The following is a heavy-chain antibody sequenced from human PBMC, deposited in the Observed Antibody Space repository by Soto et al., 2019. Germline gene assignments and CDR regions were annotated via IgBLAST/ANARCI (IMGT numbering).Heavy chain of an antibody. CDR1: GFTFSNYA. J-gene: IGHJ4*02. CDR3: ATVSGWYREYYFDY. D-gene: IGHD6-19*01. CDR2: ISGTAVAT. Sequence: EVQLLESGGGLVQTGGSLRLSCAASGFTFSNYAMSWVRQAPGMGLEWVSTISGTAVATYYADSVKGRFTISRDNSKNTLSLQMNGLRAEDTAVYYCATVSGWYREYYFDYWGQGTLVTVSS. V-gene: IGHV3-23*01.